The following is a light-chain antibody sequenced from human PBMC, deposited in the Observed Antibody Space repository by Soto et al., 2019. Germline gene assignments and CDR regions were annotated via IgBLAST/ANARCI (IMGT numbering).Light chain of an antibody. Sequence: QLVLTQSPSASASLGASVKLTCTLSSGHSSYAIAWHQQQPEKGPRYLMKLNSDGGHIKGDGIPDRFSGSSSGAERYLTISALQSGDGGDYYCQPWGPGPSGVFGGGTKLPAL. CDR1: SGHSSYA. CDR3: QPWGPGPSGV. V-gene: IGLV4-69*01. J-gene: IGLJ3*02. CDR2: LNSDGGH.